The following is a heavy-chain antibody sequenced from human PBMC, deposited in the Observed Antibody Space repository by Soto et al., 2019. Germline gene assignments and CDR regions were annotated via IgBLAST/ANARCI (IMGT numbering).Heavy chain of an antibody. V-gene: IGHV3-23*01. CDR2: VTGSGGST. CDR1: GFSFRTYT. D-gene: IGHD3-10*01. CDR3: ARDRFGTGYFDY. Sequence: EVQLLQSGGGFVQPGGSLRLSCAASGFSFRTYTMTWVRQAPGRGLEWVSTVTGSGGSTYYADSVKGRFTISRDNSKNTLFLQINSLRSEDTALYYCARDRFGTGYFDYWGQGTLVTVSS. J-gene: IGHJ4*02.